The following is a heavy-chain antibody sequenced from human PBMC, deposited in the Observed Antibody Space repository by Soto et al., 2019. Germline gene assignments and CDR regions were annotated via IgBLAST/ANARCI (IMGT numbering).Heavy chain of an antibody. CDR1: GFTFSSYG. V-gene: IGHV3-30*18. J-gene: IGHJ4*02. CDR2: ISYDGSNK. CDR3: AKPPGGWYPPFDY. Sequence: QVQLVESGGGVVQPGRSLRLSCAASGFTFSSYGMHWVRQAPGKGLEWVAVISYDGSNKYYADSVKGRFTISRDNSKNPLYRQMNSLRAEDTAVYYCAKPPGGWYPPFDYWGQGTLVTVSS. D-gene: IGHD6-19*01.